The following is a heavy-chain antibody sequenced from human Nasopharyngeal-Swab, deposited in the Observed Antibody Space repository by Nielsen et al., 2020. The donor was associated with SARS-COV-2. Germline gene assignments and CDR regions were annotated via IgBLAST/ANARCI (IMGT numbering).Heavy chain of an antibody. D-gene: IGHD1-26*01. V-gene: IGHV4-61*02. CDR1: GGSISSGSYY. J-gene: IGHJ6*02. CDR2: IYTGGST. Sequence: SETLSLTCTVSGGSISSGSYYWSWIRQPAGKGLEWIGRIYTGGSTNYNPSLKSRVTISVDTSKNQFSLKLSSVTAADTAVYYCARGRWDRYYYGMDVWGQGTTVTVSS. CDR3: ARGRWDRYYYGMDV.